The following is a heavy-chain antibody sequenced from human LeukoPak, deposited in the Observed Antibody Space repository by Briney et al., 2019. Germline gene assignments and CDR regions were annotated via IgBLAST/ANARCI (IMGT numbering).Heavy chain of an antibody. V-gene: IGHV1-46*01. CDR3: ASSYDSSGYHY. Sequence: ASAKVSCKASGYTFTSYYMHWVRQAPGQGLEWMGIVNPSGGSTSYAQKFQGRVTMTRDTSTSTVYMELSSLRSEDTAVYYCASSYDSSGYHYWGQGTLVTVSS. D-gene: IGHD3-22*01. CDR1: GYTFTSYY. J-gene: IGHJ4*02. CDR2: VNPSGGST.